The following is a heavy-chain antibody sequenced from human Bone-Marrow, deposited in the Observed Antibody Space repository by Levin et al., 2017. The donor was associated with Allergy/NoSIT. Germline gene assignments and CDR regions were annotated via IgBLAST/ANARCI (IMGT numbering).Heavy chain of an antibody. CDR1: GFAFTSYG. CDR3: ARMYSGGWGTDY. Sequence: GGSLRLSCAASGFAFTSYGIHWVRQAPGKGLEWVALIWYDGGNKYYADSVQGRFSISRDNSKNTVYLQMNSLRAEDTAVYYCARMYSGGWGTDYWGQGTLVTVSS. J-gene: IGHJ4*02. D-gene: IGHD6-19*01. CDR2: IWYDGGNK. V-gene: IGHV3-33*03.